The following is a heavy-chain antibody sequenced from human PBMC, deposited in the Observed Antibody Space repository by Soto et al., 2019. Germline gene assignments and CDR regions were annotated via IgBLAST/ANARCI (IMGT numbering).Heavy chain of an antibody. CDR2: IKPNSGGT. V-gene: IGHV1-2*04. D-gene: IGHD3-3*01. CDR1: GYTFTGYY. CDR3: ARAERSGFYDFWSGYYNYYYYYGMDV. J-gene: IGHJ6*02. Sequence: ASVKVSCKASGYTFTGYYMHWVRQAPGQGLEWMGWIKPNSGGTNYAQKFQGWVTMTRDTSISTAYMELSRLRSDDTAVYYCARAERSGFYDFWSGYYNYYYYYGMDVWGQGTTVTVSS.